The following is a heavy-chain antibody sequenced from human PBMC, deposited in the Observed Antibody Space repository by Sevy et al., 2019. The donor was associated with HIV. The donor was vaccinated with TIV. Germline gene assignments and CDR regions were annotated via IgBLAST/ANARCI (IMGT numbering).Heavy chain of an antibody. Sequence: SETLSLTCTVSGASIGTGSDYWSWIRQPAGKGLEWIGRIYTSGTTNYNPFLKSPVTISLDTSKNQFSLKLSSVTAADTAVYYCARLNFDVLGGSYDAFDIWGQGTMVTVSS. CDR1: GASIGTGSDY. D-gene: IGHD3-3*01. CDR2: IYTSGTT. J-gene: IGHJ3*02. CDR3: ARLNFDVLGGSYDAFDI. V-gene: IGHV4-61*02.